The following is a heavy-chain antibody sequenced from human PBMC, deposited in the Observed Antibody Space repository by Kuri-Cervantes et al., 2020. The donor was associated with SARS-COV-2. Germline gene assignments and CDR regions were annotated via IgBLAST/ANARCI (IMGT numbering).Heavy chain of an antibody. CDR1: GGSISSGGYS. J-gene: IGHJ6*04. CDR2: IYHSGST. CDR3: VRPGGFLDV. D-gene: IGHD4-23*01. V-gene: IGHV4-30-2*01. Sequence: SCAVSGGSISSGGYSWSWIRQPPGKGLEWIGYIYHSGSTYYNPSLKSRVTISVDTSKNQFSLKLSSVTAADTAVYYCVRPGGFLDVWGKGTTVTVSS.